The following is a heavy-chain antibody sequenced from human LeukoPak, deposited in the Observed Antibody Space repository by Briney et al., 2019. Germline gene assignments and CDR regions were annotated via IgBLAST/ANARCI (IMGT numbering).Heavy chain of an antibody. CDR2: ISAYNGDT. V-gene: IGHV1-18*04. CDR1: GYTFNNHG. J-gene: IGHJ4*02. CDR3: ARDPSNTSGWSPYFDY. Sequence: ASVKVSCKASGYTFNNHGITWVRQAPGQGLEWMGWISAYNGDTKYGQKFQGRVTLLTDTSASTAYMELRSLRSDDTAVYYCARDPSNTSGWSPYFDYWGQGALVTVSS. D-gene: IGHD6-19*01.